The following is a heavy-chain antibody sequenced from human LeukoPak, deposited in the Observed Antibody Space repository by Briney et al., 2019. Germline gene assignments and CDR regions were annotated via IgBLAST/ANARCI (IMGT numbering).Heavy chain of an antibody. CDR2: ISYDGSNK. CDR3: AKELSTLYYFDY. Sequence: GRSLRLSCAASGFTFSSYAMHWVRQAPGKGLEWVAVISYDGSNKYYADSVKGRFTISRDNSKNTLYLQMNSLRAEDTAVYYCAKELSTLYYFDYWGQGTLVTVSS. J-gene: IGHJ4*02. V-gene: IGHV3-30-3*01. D-gene: IGHD3-16*02. CDR1: GFTFSSYA.